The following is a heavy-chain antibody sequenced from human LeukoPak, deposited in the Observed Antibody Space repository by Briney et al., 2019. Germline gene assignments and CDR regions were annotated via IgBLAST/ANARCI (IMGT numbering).Heavy chain of an antibody. CDR2: TYYRSKWYN. Sequence: SQTLSLTCAISGDGVSSNSAAWNWIRQSPSRGLEWLGRTYYRSKWYNDYAVSVKSRITINPDTSKNQFSLQLNSVTPEDTAVYYCARGRRFYDYIWGSYRSPYYFDYWGQGTLVTVSS. D-gene: IGHD3-16*02. CDR1: GDGVSSNSAA. J-gene: IGHJ4*02. CDR3: ARGRRFYDYIWGSYRSPYYFDY. V-gene: IGHV6-1*01.